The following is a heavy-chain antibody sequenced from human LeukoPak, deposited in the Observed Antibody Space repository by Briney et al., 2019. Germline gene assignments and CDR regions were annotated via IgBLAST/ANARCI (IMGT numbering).Heavy chain of an antibody. CDR1: GGSISSYY. D-gene: IGHD1-26*01. Sequence: SETLSLTCTVSGGSISSYYWSWIRQPAGKGLEWIGRIYTSGSTNYNPSLKSRVTMSVDTSKNQFSLNLRSVTAADAAVYYCARSRNTLQWELLTWGQGTLVTVSS. CDR3: ARSRNTLQWELLT. V-gene: IGHV4-4*07. J-gene: IGHJ5*02. CDR2: IYTSGST.